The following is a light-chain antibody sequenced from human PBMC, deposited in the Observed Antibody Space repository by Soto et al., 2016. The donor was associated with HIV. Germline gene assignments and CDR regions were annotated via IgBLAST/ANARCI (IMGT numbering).Light chain of an antibody. J-gene: IGKJ1*01. CDR2: KAS. CDR3: QQYNRYPWT. CDR1: QSISNW. Sequence: DIQMTQSPSALSASVGDRVTFTCRASQSISNWLAWYQQKPGKAPKLLIYKASDLEGGSHQGSAAVDLGQNLRSPSAACSLKILELITVQQYNRYPWTFGQGTKVEIK. V-gene: IGKV1-5*03.